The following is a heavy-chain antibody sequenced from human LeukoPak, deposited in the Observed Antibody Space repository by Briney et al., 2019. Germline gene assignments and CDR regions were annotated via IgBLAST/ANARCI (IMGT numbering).Heavy chain of an antibody. CDR2: ISGSGGTT. Sequence: GGSLRLSCAASGFTFNNYAMSWVRQAPGKGLEWVSAISGSGGTTYYADSVKGRFTISRDNSKNTLYLQMNSLSAEDTAVYYCAKWDRFDAFDIWGQGTMVTVSS. CDR1: GFTFNNYA. J-gene: IGHJ3*02. CDR3: AKWDRFDAFDI. V-gene: IGHV3-23*01. D-gene: IGHD1-26*01.